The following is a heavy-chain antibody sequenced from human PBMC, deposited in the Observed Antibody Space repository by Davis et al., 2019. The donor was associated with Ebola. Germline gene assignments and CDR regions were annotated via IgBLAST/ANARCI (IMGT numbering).Heavy chain of an antibody. D-gene: IGHD2-15*01. CDR2: ISSNGGST. J-gene: IGHJ6*02. Sequence: GESLKISCSASGFTFSSYAMHWVRQAPGKGLEYVSAISSNGGSTYYADSVKGRFTISRDNSKNTLYPQMSSLRAEDTAVYYRVKGCSGGSCYSDYYGMDVWGQGTTVTVSS. CDR3: VKGCSGGSCYSDYYGMDV. CDR1: GFTFSSYA. V-gene: IGHV3-64D*06.